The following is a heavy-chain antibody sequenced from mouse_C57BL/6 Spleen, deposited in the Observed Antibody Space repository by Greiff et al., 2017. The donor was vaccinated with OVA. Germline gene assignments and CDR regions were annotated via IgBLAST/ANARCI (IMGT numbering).Heavy chain of an antibody. D-gene: IGHD3-1*01. CDR2: IDPSDSYT. CDR1: GYTFTSYW. Sequence: VQLQQPGAELVKPGASVKLSCKASGYTFTSYWMQWVKQRPGQGLEWIGEIDPSDSYTNYNQKFKGKATLTVDTSSSTAYMQLSSLTSEDSAVYYCARGGDDRAYFDYWGQGTTLTVSS. J-gene: IGHJ2*01. V-gene: IGHV1-50*01. CDR3: ARGGDDRAYFDY.